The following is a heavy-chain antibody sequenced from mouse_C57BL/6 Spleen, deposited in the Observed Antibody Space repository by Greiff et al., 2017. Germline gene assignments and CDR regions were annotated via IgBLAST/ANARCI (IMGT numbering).Heavy chain of an antibody. J-gene: IGHJ4*01. CDR3: AREDYYGSRGDAMDY. D-gene: IGHD1-1*01. Sequence: QVQLKQSGPELVKPGASVKISCKASGYAFSSSWMNWVKQRPGKGLEWIGRIYPGDGDTNYNGKFKGKATLTADKSSSTAYMQLSSLTSEDSAVYFCAREDYYGSRGDAMDYWGQGTSVTVSS. CDR1: GYAFSSSW. V-gene: IGHV1-82*01. CDR2: IYPGDGDT.